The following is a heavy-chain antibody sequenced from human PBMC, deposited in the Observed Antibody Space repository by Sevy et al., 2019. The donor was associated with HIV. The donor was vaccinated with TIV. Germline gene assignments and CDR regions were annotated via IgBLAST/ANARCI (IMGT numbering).Heavy chain of an antibody. Sequence: GGSLRLSCAASGFTFSSYAMSWVRQAPGKGLEWVSIITGSGANTYYADFVEGRFTISRDTSKNTLYLQMNSLRAEDMAVYYCVKDSPDYGGNYWGQGTLVTVSS. D-gene: IGHD2-15*01. CDR1: GFTFSSYA. CDR3: VKDSPDYGGNY. V-gene: IGHV3-23*01. CDR2: ITGSGANT. J-gene: IGHJ4*02.